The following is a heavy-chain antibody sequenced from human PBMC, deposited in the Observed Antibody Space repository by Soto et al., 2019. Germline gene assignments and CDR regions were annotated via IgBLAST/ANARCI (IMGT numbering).Heavy chain of an antibody. CDR3: ARSPPDIVVVPAANLPNWFDP. J-gene: IGHJ5*02. CDR1: GFTFSSYA. V-gene: IGHV3-30-3*01. Sequence: GGSLRLSCAASGFTFSSYAMHWVRQAPGKGLEWVAVISYDGSNKYYADSVKGRFTISRDNSKNTLYLQMNSLRAEDTAVYYCARSPPDIVVVPAANLPNWFDPWGQGTLVTVS. CDR2: ISYDGSNK. D-gene: IGHD2-2*01.